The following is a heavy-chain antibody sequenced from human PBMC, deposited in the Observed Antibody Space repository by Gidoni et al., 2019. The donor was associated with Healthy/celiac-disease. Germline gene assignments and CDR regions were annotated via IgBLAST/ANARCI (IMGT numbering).Heavy chain of an antibody. D-gene: IGHD3-3*01. V-gene: IGHV3-21*01. CDR3: ATEHVLRFLEWLPHQRGDDAFDI. J-gene: IGHJ3*02. CDR1: GFTFSSYS. CDR2: ISSSSSYI. Sequence: EVQLVESGGGLVKPGGSLRLSCAASGFTFSSYSMNWVRQAPGKGLEWVSSISSSSSYIYYADSVKGRFTISRDNAKNSLYLQMNSLRAEDTAVYYCATEHVLRFLEWLPHQRGDDAFDIWGQGTMVTVSS.